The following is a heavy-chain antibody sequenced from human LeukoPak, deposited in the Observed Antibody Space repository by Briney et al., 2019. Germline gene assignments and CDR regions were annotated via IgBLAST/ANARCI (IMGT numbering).Heavy chain of an antibody. Sequence: GESLKISCKGSGSGFTSYWIGWVRQMPGKGLEWMGIIYPGDSDTRYSPSFQGQVTISADKSISTAYLQWSSLKASDTAMYYCARVLYDYYFDYWGQGTLVTVPS. CDR1: GSGFTSYW. CDR3: ARVLYDYYFDY. CDR2: IYPGDSDT. D-gene: IGHD3-10*01. J-gene: IGHJ4*02. V-gene: IGHV5-51*01.